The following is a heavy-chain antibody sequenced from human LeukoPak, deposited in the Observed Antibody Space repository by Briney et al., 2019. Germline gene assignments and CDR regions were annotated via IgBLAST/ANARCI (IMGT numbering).Heavy chain of an antibody. J-gene: IGHJ4*02. CDR1: GFTFSSYA. CDR2: ISGSGGST. CDR3: AKVGYSSGWYAQYYFDY. V-gene: IGHV3-23*01. Sequence: GGSLRLSCAASGFTFSSYAMSWVRQAPGKGLEWVSAISGSGGSTYYADSVKGRFTISRDNSKNTLYLRMNSLRAEDTAVYYCAKVGYSSGWYAQYYFDYWGQGTLVTVSS. D-gene: IGHD6-19*01.